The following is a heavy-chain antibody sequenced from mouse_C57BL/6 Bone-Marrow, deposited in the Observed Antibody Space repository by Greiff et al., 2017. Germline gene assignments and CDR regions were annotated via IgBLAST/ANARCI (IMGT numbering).Heavy chain of an antibody. CDR2: IDPNSGGT. V-gene: IGHV1-72*01. Sequence: VQLQQPGAELVKPGASVKLSCKASGYTFTSYWMHWVKQRPGRGLEWIGRIDPNSGGTKYNEKFKSKATLTVDKPSSTAYMQLSSLTSEDTAVYYCARSLRLLLRWFDYWGQGTTLTVSS. D-gene: IGHD1-1*01. CDR3: ARSLRLLLRWFDY. J-gene: IGHJ2*01. CDR1: GYTFTSYW.